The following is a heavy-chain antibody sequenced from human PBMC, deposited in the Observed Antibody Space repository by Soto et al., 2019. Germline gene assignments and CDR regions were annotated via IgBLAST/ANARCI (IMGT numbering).Heavy chain of an antibody. Sequence: PGGALRLSCAASGFTFSIYAMSWVRRSPGKGLEWVSFITVSGGTTYYADSVKGRFTISRDNSKNTLYLQMNSLRVEETAVYHCAKDNLYGSGSTLYTFFDYWGQGPLVTISS. CDR3: AKDNLYGSGSTLYTFFDY. J-gene: IGHJ4*02. CDR2: ITVSGGTT. CDR1: GFTFSIYA. V-gene: IGHV3-23*01. D-gene: IGHD3-10*01.